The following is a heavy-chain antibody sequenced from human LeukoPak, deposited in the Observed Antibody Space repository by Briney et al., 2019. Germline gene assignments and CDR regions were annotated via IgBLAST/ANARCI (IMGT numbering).Heavy chain of an antibody. Sequence: ASVKVSCKASGYTFTGYYMHWVRQAPGQGLEWMGWINPNSGGTNYAQKFQGRVTMTRDTSISTAYMELSRLRSDDTAVYYCARDGPDFWSGYYTFDYWGQGTLVTVSS. D-gene: IGHD3-3*01. V-gene: IGHV1-2*02. CDR1: GYTFTGYY. CDR2: INPNSGGT. CDR3: ARDGPDFWSGYYTFDY. J-gene: IGHJ4*02.